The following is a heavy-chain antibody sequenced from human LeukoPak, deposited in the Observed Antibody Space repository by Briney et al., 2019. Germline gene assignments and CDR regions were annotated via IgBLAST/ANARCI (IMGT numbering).Heavy chain of an antibody. Sequence: KPSETLSLTCTVSGGSISSSSYYWGWIRQPPGKGLEWIGSIYYSGSTYYNPSLKSRVTISVDTSKNQFSLKLSSVTAADTAVYYCERTAYDILTGYQSDYWGQGTLVTVSS. V-gene: IGHV4-39*01. D-gene: IGHD3-9*01. CDR2: IYYSGST. CDR3: ERTAYDILTGYQSDY. J-gene: IGHJ4*02. CDR1: GGSISSSSYY.